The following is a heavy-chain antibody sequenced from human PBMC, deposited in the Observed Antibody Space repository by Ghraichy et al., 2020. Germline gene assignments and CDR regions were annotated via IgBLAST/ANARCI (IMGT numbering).Heavy chain of an antibody. V-gene: IGHV4-34*01. J-gene: IGHJ4*02. D-gene: IGHD6-19*01. Sequence: SETLSLTCAVYGGSFSGYYWIWIRQPPGKGLEWIGEINHSKSTNYNPSLKSRVTISVDTSKNQFSLNLNSVTAADTAVYYCARGGSGWSPGVDYWGQGTLVTVSS. CDR1: GGSFSGYY. CDR2: INHSKST. CDR3: ARGGSGWSPGVDY.